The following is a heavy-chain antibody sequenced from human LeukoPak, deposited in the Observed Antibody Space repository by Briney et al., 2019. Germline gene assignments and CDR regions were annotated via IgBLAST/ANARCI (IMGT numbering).Heavy chain of an antibody. Sequence: SETLSLTCAVYGGSFSGYYWSWIRQPPGKGLEWIGEINHSGSTNYNPSLKSRVTISVDTSKNQFSLKLSSVTAADTAVYYCAGGRVGRGVLSWFDPWGQGTLVTVSS. CDR3: AGGRVGRGVLSWFDP. J-gene: IGHJ5*02. CDR2: INHSGST. CDR1: GGSFSGYY. D-gene: IGHD2-15*01. V-gene: IGHV4-34*01.